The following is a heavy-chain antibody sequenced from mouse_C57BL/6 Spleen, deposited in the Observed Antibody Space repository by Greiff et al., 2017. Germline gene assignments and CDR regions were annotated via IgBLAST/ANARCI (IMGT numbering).Heavy chain of an antibody. Sequence: VKLQESGAELVRPGASVKLSCKASGYTFTDYYINWVKQRPGQGLEWIARIYPGSGNTYYNEKFKGKATLTAEKSSSTAYMQLSSLTSEDSAVYFCARWGDVYFGYWGQGTTLTVSS. J-gene: IGHJ2*01. CDR1: GYTFTDYY. CDR2: IYPGSGNT. V-gene: IGHV1-76*01. CDR3: ARWGDVYFGY.